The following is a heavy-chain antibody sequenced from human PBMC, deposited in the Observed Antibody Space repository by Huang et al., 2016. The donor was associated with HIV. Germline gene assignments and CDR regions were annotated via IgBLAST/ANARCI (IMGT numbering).Heavy chain of an antibody. CDR2: ISHDGVHL. J-gene: IGHJ6*02. CDR1: GFTFSSYG. D-gene: IGHD4-17*01. Sequence: QVQLVESGGGVVQHGRSLRLSCVASGFTFSSYGMHWVRQAPGKGPEWVAVISHDGVHLYYGDSVKGRFTISRDNSKNTLYLQMNSLRVEDTAVYYCAKDLTVVPPGAYYYYGMDVWGQGTTVPVSS. CDR3: AKDLTVVPPGAYYYYGMDV. V-gene: IGHV3-30*18.